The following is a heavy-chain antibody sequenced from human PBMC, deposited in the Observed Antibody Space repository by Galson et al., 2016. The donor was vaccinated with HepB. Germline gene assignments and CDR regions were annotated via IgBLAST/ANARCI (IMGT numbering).Heavy chain of an antibody. CDR1: GFTFSSSW. D-gene: IGHD4-23*01. Sequence: SLRLSCAVSGFTFSSSWMSWVRQAPRKGLEWVANINQDGSQEYYVDSVKGRFTISRDNAKNTLYLQMNSLRADDTAVYYCARDLRWFDYWGQGTLVTVSS. CDR3: ARDLRWFDY. V-gene: IGHV3-7*03. CDR2: INQDGSQE. J-gene: IGHJ4*02.